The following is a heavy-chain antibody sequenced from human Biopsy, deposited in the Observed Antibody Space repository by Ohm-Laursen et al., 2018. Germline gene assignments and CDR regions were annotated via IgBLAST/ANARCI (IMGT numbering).Heavy chain of an antibody. CDR1: GFPFSDYY. Sequence: SLRLSCAASGFPFSDYYMRWIRQAPGKGLEWVSYISSGGTTIYYGDSMKGRVTISRDNAKNSLYLQMHSLRAEDTAAYYCARDTRWSPYSMDVWGQGTTVTVSS. CDR2: ISSGGTTI. V-gene: IGHV3-11*01. J-gene: IGHJ6*02. CDR3: ARDTRWSPYSMDV. D-gene: IGHD4-23*01.